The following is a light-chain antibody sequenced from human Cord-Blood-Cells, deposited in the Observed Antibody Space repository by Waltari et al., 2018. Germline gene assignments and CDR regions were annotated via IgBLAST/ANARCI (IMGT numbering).Light chain of an antibody. J-gene: IGLJ3*02. V-gene: IGLV2-11*01. CDR1: SSDVGVYNY. Sequence: QSALTQPRSVSGSPGQSVTISRTGTSSDVGVYNYVSWSQQHPGKAPKLMIYDVSKRPSGVPDRFSGSKSGNTASLTISGLQAEDEADYYCCSYAGSYTWVFGGGTKLTVL. CDR3: CSYAGSYTWV. CDR2: DVS.